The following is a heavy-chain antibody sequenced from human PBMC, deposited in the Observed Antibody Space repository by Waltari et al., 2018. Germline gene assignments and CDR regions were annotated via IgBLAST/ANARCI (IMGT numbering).Heavy chain of an antibody. V-gene: IGHV4-34*01. CDR2: INHSGST. D-gene: IGHD3-22*01. CDR1: GGSFSGYY. J-gene: IGHJ4*02. Sequence: QVQLQQWGAGLLKPSETLSLTCAVYGGSFSGYYWSWIRQPPGKGLEWIGEINHSGSTNYNPSLNSRVTISVDTSKNQFSLKLSSVTAADTAVYYCARLRAPTMIVVVMMSLPGWYFDYWGQGTLVTVSS. CDR3: ARLRAPTMIVVVMMSLPGWYFDY.